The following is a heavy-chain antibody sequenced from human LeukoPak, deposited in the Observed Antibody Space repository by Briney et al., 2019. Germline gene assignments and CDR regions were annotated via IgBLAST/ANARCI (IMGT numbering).Heavy chain of an antibody. CDR1: GGSFSGYY. V-gene: IGHV4-34*01. D-gene: IGHD6-13*01. J-gene: IGHJ5*02. Sequence: SSETLSLTCAVYGGSFSGYYWSWIRQPPGKGLEWIGEINHSGSTNYNPSLKSRVTISVDTSKNQFSLKLSSVTAADTAVYYCAEVAAAGTGWFDPWGQGTLVTVSS. CDR3: AEVAAAGTGWFDP. CDR2: INHSGST.